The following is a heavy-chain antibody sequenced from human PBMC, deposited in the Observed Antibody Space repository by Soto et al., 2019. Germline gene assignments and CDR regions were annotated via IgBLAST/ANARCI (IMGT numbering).Heavy chain of an antibody. Sequence: EVQLLESGGGLVQPGGSLRLSCAASGFTFSSYAMSWVRQAPGKGLEWVSVISGSGDSTYYADSVKGRFTISRDNSKNRRYLQMNSLRAEDTAVYYCAKRGSGSQFDYWGQGTLVTVSS. V-gene: IGHV3-23*01. CDR2: ISGSGDST. CDR3: AKRGSGSQFDY. J-gene: IGHJ4*02. D-gene: IGHD1-26*01. CDR1: GFTFSSYA.